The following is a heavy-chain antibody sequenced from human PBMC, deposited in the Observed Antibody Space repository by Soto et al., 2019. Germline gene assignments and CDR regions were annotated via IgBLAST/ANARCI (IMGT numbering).Heavy chain of an antibody. Sequence: SKTLSLTCTVSGGSISSYYWSWIRQPPGKGLEWIGYIYYSGSTNYNPSLKSRVTISVDTSKNQFSLKLSSVTAADTAVYYCARDLTPFSRVYCLDYWGQGTLVTVSS. D-gene: IGHD2-15*01. CDR2: IYYSGST. CDR3: ARDLTPFSRVYCLDY. CDR1: GGSISSYY. V-gene: IGHV4-59*01. J-gene: IGHJ4*02.